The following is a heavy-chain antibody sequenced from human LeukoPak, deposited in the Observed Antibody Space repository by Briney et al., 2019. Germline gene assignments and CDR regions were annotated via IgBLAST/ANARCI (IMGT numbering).Heavy chain of an antibody. J-gene: IGHJ4*02. Sequence: GGSLRLSCAASGFTFSSYGMHWVRQAPGKGLEWVAVISYDGSNKYYADSVKGRFTISRDNSKNTLYLQMSSLRAEDTAVYYCARAMYNWNYVVAEGGDYWGQGTLVTVSS. D-gene: IGHD1-7*01. CDR2: ISYDGSNK. V-gene: IGHV3-30*03. CDR3: ARAMYNWNYVVAEGGDY. CDR1: GFTFSSYG.